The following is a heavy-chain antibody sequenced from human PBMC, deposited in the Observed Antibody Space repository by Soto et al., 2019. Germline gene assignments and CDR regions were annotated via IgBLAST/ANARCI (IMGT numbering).Heavy chain of an antibody. V-gene: IGHV4-34*02. CDR2: INHSGST. Sequence: QVQLQQWGAGLLKPSETLSLTCAVYGESFSGYYWSWIRQPPGKGLEWIGEINHSGSTNYNPSLKSRVTMSVDTSKNQFSLKLSSVTAADTAMYYCAGNIVATISSFDYWGLGTLVTVSS. CDR1: GESFSGYY. CDR3: AGNIVATISSFDY. D-gene: IGHD5-12*01. J-gene: IGHJ4*02.